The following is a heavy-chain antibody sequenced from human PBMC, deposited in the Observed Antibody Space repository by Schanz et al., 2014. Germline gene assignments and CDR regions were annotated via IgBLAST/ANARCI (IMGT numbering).Heavy chain of an antibody. Sequence: EVQLVESGGGLVQPGGSLRLSCAASGFTFSSYTFNWVRRAPGKGLEGISYISWGGSTTYYADSVKGRFTISRDDAKSSLYLQMNSLRDGDTAVYYCARGHYGLDVWGPGTSVTVS. J-gene: IGHJ6*02. CDR2: ISWGGSTT. D-gene: IGHD3-10*01. V-gene: IGHV3-48*02. CDR3: ARGHYGLDV. CDR1: GFTFSSYT.